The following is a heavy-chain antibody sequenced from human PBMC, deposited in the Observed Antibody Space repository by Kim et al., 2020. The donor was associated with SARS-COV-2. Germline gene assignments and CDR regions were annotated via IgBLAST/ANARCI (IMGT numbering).Heavy chain of an antibody. Sequence: GGSLRLSCAASGFTFSSYSMNWVRQAPGKGLEWISSISSSSSYIYYADSVEGRFTISRDNARDSLYLQMNSLRAEDTAVYYCARVLTSGWSYFDYWGQG. CDR3: ARVLTSGWSYFDY. D-gene: IGHD6-19*01. CDR2: ISSSSSYI. CDR1: GFTFSSYS. V-gene: IGHV3-21*04. J-gene: IGHJ4*02.